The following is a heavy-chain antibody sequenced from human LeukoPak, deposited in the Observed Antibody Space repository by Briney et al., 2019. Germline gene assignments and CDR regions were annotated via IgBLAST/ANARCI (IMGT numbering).Heavy chain of an antibody. Sequence: PGGSLRLTCAASGFTFSNAWMSWVRQAPGKGLEWVGRIKSKTDGGTTDYAAPVKGRFTISRDDSKNTLYLQMNSLKTEDTAVYYRTTRVTGDAEYFQHWGQGTLVTVSS. CDR2: IKSKTDGGTT. J-gene: IGHJ1*01. CDR1: GFTFSNAW. CDR3: TTRVTGDAEYFQH. V-gene: IGHV3-15*01. D-gene: IGHD2-21*02.